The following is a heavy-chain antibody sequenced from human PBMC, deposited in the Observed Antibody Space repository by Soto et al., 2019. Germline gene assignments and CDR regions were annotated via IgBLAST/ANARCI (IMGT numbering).Heavy chain of an antibody. D-gene: IGHD6-13*01. Sequence: ICKKGSGGNIVNLGIRWMIQITGKGLEWMGIIYPGDSDTRYSPSFQGQVTISADKSISTAYLQWSSLKASDTAMYYCATMIATAFSRDFQLWGQGILVTGSS. CDR1: GGNIVNLG. CDR3: ATMIATAFSRDFQL. J-gene: IGHJ1*01. V-gene: IGHV5-51*01. CDR2: IYPGDSDT.